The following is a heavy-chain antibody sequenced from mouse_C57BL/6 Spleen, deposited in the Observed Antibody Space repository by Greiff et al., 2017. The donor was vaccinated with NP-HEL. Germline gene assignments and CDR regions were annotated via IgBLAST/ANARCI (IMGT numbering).Heavy chain of an antibody. CDR3: ARGRDRYFDV. D-gene: IGHD3-3*01. Sequence: VQLQQSGPELVKPGASVKISCKASGYAFSSSWMNWVKQRPGKGLEWIGRIYPGDGDTNYNGKFKGKATLTADKSSSTAYMQLSSLTSEDSAVYFCARGRDRYFDVWGTGTTVTVSS. CDR2: IYPGDGDT. CDR1: GYAFSSSW. J-gene: IGHJ1*03. V-gene: IGHV1-82*01.